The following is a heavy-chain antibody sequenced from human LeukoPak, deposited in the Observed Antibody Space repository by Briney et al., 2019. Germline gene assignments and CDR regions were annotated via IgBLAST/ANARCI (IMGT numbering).Heavy chain of an antibody. J-gene: IGHJ4*02. Sequence: PGGSLGLSCAASGFTFDDSVMSWVRQAPGKGLEWVSGINWNGGSTGYADSVKGRFTISRDNAKNSLYLQMNSLRAEDTAFYYCARDWFTRLGELSPDRAFDYWGQGTLVTVSS. CDR1: GFTFDDSV. CDR2: INWNGGST. V-gene: IGHV3-20*04. CDR3: ARDWFTRLGELSPDRAFDY. D-gene: IGHD3-16*02.